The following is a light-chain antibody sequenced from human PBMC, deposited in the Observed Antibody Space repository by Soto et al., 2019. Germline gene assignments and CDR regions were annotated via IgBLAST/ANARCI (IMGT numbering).Light chain of an antibody. Sequence: DTVLTQSPGTLSLSPGERATLSCRASQSVSSNYFSWYQQKPGQAPSLLIYSTSNRATAIPDRFRGSGSGTGLTLTINILVPEHFDVYYCQQYGSSPSLSTFGQGTKLEIK. V-gene: IGKV3-20*01. CDR2: STS. CDR1: QSVSSNY. CDR3: QQYGSSPSLST. J-gene: IGKJ2*01.